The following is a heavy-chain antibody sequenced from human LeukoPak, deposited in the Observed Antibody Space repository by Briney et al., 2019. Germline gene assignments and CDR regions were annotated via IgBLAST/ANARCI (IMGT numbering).Heavy chain of an antibody. V-gene: IGHV4-39*01. J-gene: IGHJ4*02. CDR1: GGAISNDNFY. Sequence: PSETLSLTCTVSGGAISNDNFYWGCVRQPPGKGLEWVGRINYSGTTYYNPSPRGRVRISVDTSSPQFFLRLSCVTAADTAVCYRAMLFDSWGQGTFVTVA. CDR2: INYSGTT. CDR3: AMLFDS.